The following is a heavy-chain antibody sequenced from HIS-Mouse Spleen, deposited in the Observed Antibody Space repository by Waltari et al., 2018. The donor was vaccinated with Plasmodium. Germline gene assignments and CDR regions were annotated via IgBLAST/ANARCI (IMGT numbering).Heavy chain of an antibody. J-gene: IGHJ2*01. Sequence: EVQLVESGGGLVQPGGSLRLSWSASGLPFSSYWMSWVRQAPGKGLEWVANIKQDGSEKYYVDSVKGRFTISRDNAKNSLYLQMNSLRAEDTAVYYCASSWYWYFDLWGRGTLVTVSS. CDR1: GLPFSSYW. CDR3: ASSWYWYFDL. CDR2: IKQDGSEK. D-gene: IGHD6-13*01. V-gene: IGHV3-7*01.